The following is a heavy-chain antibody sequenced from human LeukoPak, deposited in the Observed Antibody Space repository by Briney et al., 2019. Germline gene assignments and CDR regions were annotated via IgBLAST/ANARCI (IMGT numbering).Heavy chain of an antibody. CDR3: ARGAGWYNY. CDR1: GGSISSSSYY. CDR2: IYYSGST. J-gene: IGHJ4*02. Sequence: SETLSLTCTVSGGSISSSSYYWGWIRQPPGKGLEWIGSIYYSGSTYYNPSLKSRVTISVDTSKNQFSLKLNSMTAADTAVYYCARGAGWYNYWGQGTLVTVSS. D-gene: IGHD6-19*01. V-gene: IGHV4-39*07.